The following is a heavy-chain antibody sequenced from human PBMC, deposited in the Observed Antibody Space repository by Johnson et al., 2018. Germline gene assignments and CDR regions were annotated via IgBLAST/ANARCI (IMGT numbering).Heavy chain of an antibody. CDR1: GFTFSIYS. CDR2: ISDDGIYK. V-gene: IGHV3-30-3*01. CDR3: AKDRTGNWHGHFQY. Sequence: VQLVESGGGVVQPGRSLRLSCAASGFTFSIYSMHWVRQAPGTGLEWVAGISDDGIYKYYADSVKGRFTISRDNSNDTLSLQMVSLRAEDTAVYYCAKDRTGNWHGHFQYWGQGTLVTVSS. J-gene: IGHJ1*01. D-gene: IGHD5-24*01.